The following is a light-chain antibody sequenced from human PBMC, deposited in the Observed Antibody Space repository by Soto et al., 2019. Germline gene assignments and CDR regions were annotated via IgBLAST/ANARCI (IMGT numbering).Light chain of an antibody. Sequence: EIVLTQSPATLSLSPGERATLSCSASQSVSSSLAWYQQKPGQAPGLLIYDASNRATGIPARFSGSGSGTDFTLTISSLEPEDFAVYYCQHRSNWPLTFGGGTKVEIK. J-gene: IGKJ4*01. CDR3: QHRSNWPLT. V-gene: IGKV3-11*01. CDR1: QSVSSS. CDR2: DAS.